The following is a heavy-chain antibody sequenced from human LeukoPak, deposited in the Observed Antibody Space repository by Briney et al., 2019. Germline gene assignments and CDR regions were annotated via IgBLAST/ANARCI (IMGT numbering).Heavy chain of an antibody. Sequence: GGSLRLSCAASGFTFSSYSMNWVRQAPGKGLEWVSSISSSSSYIYYADSVKGRFTISRDNAKNSLYLQMNSLRAEDTAVYYCARATYYDFWSGYSWVNWFDPWGQGTLVTVSS. D-gene: IGHD3-3*01. CDR2: ISSSSSYI. J-gene: IGHJ5*02. V-gene: IGHV3-21*01. CDR1: GFTFSSYS. CDR3: ARATYYDFWSGYSWVNWFDP.